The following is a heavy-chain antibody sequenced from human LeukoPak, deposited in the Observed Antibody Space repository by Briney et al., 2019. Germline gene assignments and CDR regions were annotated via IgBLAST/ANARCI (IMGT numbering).Heavy chain of an antibody. CDR1: GGSISSYF. V-gene: IGHV4-59*01. CDR3: ARSVSGILEH. CDR2: IFYSGST. Sequence: TASETLSLTCTVSGGSISSYFWSWIRQPPGKALEWIGYIFYSGSTDYNPSLKSRVTISVDTSKNQFSLRLSSVTAADTAVYYCARSVSGILEHWGQGTLVTVSS. J-gene: IGHJ5*02. D-gene: IGHD1-26*01.